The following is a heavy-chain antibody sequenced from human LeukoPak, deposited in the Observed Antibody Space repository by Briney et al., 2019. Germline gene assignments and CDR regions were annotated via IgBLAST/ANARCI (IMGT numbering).Heavy chain of an antibody. CDR1: GFTFSSYW. J-gene: IGHJ4*02. V-gene: IGHV3-7*01. CDR2: IKQDGSEK. Sequence: PGGSLGLSCAASGFTFSSYWMSWVRQAPGKGLEWVANIKQDGSEKYYVDSVKGRFTISRDNAKNSLYLQMNSLRAEDTAVYYCARDLIIRRGPFGYWGQGTLVTVSS. D-gene: IGHD3-10*01. CDR3: ARDLIIRRGPFGY.